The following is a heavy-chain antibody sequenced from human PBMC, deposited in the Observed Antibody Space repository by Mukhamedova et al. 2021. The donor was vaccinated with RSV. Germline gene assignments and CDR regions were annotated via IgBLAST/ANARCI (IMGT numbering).Heavy chain of an antibody. J-gene: IGHJ4*02. Sequence: SLNSRVTISVDTSKNQFFLKLSSVTAADTAVYYCARHNYGSGSYLEYWGQGTLVTVSS. D-gene: IGHD3-10*01. V-gene: IGHV4-30-2*03. CDR3: ARHNYGSGSYLEY.